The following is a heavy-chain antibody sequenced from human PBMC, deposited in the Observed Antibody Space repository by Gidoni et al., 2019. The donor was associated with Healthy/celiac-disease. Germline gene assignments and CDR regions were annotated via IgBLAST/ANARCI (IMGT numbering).Heavy chain of an antibody. J-gene: IGHJ4*02. D-gene: IGHD3-22*01. CDR1: GFTFSGSA. Sequence: EVQLVESGGGLVQPGGSLKLSCAASGFTFSGSAMHWVRQASGKGLEWVGRIRSKANSYATAYAASVKGRFTISRDDSKNTAYLQMNSLKTEDTAVYYCTRRNYYDSSGYVDYWGQGTLVTVSS. CDR2: IRSKANSYAT. V-gene: IGHV3-73*02. CDR3: TRRNYYDSSGYVDY.